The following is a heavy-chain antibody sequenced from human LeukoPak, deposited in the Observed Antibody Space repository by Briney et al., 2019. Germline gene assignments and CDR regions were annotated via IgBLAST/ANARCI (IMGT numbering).Heavy chain of an antibody. J-gene: IGHJ6*02. CDR1: GFTFSSYS. V-gene: IGHV3-21*01. D-gene: IGHD5-18*01. Sequence: PGGSLRLSCAASGFTFSSYSMNWVRQAPGKGLEWVSSISSSSSYIYYADSVKGRFTISRDNAKNSLYLQTNSLRAEDTAVYYCARDKVIQLWFVGKGHYGMDVWGQGTTVTVSS. CDR3: ARDKVIQLWFVGKGHYGMDV. CDR2: ISSSSSYI.